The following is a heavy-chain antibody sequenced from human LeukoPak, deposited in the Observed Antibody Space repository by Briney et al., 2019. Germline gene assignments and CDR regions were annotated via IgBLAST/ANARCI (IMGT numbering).Heavy chain of an antibody. D-gene: IGHD1-26*01. Sequence: GGSLRLPCAASGFTVSRNYMSWARRAPGKGMEGVSGIYNCGSTFYAESVKGRFTITGDNSKNTLYLQMNSLRAEDTAVYYCARDARYSFDYWGQGTLVTVSS. CDR3: ARDARYSFDY. V-gene: IGHV3-66*01. CDR1: GFTVSRNY. J-gene: IGHJ4*02. CDR2: IYNCGST.